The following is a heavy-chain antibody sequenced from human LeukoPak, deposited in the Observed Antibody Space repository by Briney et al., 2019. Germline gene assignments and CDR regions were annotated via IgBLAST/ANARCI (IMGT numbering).Heavy chain of an antibody. D-gene: IGHD2-2*01. J-gene: IGHJ5*02. CDR2: INAGNGNT. V-gene: IGHV1-3*01. CDR1: GYTFTSYD. CDR3: ARVGYCSSTSCYGYNWFDP. Sequence: ASVKVSCKASGYTFTSYDFNWVRQAPGQRLEWMGWINAGNGNTKYSQKFQGRVTITRGTSASTAYMELSSLRSEDTAVYYCARVGYCSSTSCYGYNWFDPWGQGTLVTVSS.